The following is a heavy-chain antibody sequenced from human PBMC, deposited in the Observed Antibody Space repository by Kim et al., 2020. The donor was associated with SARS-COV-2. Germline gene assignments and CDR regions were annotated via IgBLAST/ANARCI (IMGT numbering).Heavy chain of an antibody. D-gene: IGHD3-16*01. CDR3: ARDRKKLSYWYFDL. CDR1: GGSISSGGYY. CDR2: IYYSGST. Sequence: SETLSLTCTVSGGSISSGGYYWSWIRQHPGKGLEWIGYIYYSGSTYYNPSLKSRVTISVDTSKNQFSLKLSSVTAADTAVYYCARDRKKLSYWYFDLWGRGTLVTVSS. J-gene: IGHJ2*01. V-gene: IGHV4-31*03.